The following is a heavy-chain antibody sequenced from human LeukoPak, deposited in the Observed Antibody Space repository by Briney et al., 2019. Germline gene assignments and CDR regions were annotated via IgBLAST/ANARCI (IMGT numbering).Heavy chain of an antibody. CDR2: IFRGGST. CDR3: ARETYATWGNWFDP. CDR1: GFTVSSNY. Sequence: TGGSLRLSCAASGFTVSSNYMSWVRQAPGKGLEWVSVIFRGGSTYYADSVKGRFTTSRDNSNTLYLQMNSLRAEDTAVYYCARETYATWGNWFDPWGQGTLVTVSS. J-gene: IGHJ5*02. V-gene: IGHV3-66*01. D-gene: IGHD2-2*01.